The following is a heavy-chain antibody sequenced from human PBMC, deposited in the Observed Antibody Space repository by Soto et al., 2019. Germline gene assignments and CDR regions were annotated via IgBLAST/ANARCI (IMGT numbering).Heavy chain of an antibody. V-gene: IGHV3-23*01. D-gene: IGHD6-6*01. Sequence: GGSLRLSCAASGFTFSTYTMSWVRRAPGKGLEWVSAISGSGGSTYYAGSVKGRFTISRDNSKNTLYLQMNSLRAEDTAVYYCAKDGAGYSSSDYWGQGTLVTVSS. CDR3: AKDGAGYSSSDY. CDR1: GFTFSTYT. CDR2: ISGSGGST. J-gene: IGHJ4*02.